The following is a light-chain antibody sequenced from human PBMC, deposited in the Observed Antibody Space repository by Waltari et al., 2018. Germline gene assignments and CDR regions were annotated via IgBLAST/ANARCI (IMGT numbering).Light chain of an antibody. V-gene: IGLV2-14*03. Sequence: QSALTQPASVSGSPGQSITISCTGTSSDVGSYNYVSWYLQHPGKAPKLLIFEVTDRPSGVANRFSGSKSGNTASLTISGLQAEDEADYYCSSYTRTTTLYVFGTGTKVTVL. CDR2: EVT. CDR1: SSDVGSYNY. J-gene: IGLJ1*01. CDR3: SSYTRTTTLYV.